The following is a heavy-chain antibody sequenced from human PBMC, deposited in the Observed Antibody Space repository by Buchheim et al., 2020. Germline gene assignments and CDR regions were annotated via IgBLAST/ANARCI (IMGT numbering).Heavy chain of an antibody. V-gene: IGHV3-23*01. D-gene: IGHD4-23*01. CDR1: GFTFSNSA. CDR3: GKGYSGNPLDF. J-gene: IGHJ4*02. Sequence: EVQLLESGGGLVQPGGSLRLSCAASGFTFSNSAMNWVRQAPGKGLEWVSGITGSGVYTYYADSVKGRFTISSDNYKNTLYMQMNSLRVEDTAVYYCGKGYSGNPLDFWGQGT. CDR2: ITGSGVYT.